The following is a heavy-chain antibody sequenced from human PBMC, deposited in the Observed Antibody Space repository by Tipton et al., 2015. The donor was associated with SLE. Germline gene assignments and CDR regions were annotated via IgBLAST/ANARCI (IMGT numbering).Heavy chain of an antibody. J-gene: IGHJ6*02. CDR2: VYKN. CDR1: GVSISNYY. CDR3: ARAFLVWDFGSSPYYYYYGMDV. V-gene: IGHV4-59*12. Sequence: TLSLTCYVTGVSISNYYWTWIRQSPGKGLEWIGNVYKNYNPSLESRVTISVDTSKNQFSLKLSSVTAADTAVYYCARAFLVWDFGSSPYYYYYGMDVWGQGTTVTVSS. D-gene: IGHD3-3*01.